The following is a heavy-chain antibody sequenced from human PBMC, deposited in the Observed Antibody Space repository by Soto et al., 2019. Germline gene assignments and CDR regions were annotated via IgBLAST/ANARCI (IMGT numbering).Heavy chain of an antibody. V-gene: IGHV3-23*01. CDR2: ISGSGGST. Sequence: GGSLRLSCAASGFTFSSYAMSWVRQAPGKGLEWVSAISGSGGSTYYADSVKGRFTIPRDNSKNTLYLQMNSLRAEDTAVYYCAKDLSSIAAAGYFDYWGQGTLVTVSS. CDR3: AKDLSSIAAAGYFDY. D-gene: IGHD6-13*01. J-gene: IGHJ4*02. CDR1: GFTFSSYA.